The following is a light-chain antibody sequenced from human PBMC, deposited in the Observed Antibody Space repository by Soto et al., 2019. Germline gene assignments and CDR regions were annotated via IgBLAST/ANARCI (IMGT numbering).Light chain of an antibody. CDR1: SSDVGAYYF. Sequence: QSVLTQPVSVSGSPGQSITISCTGSSSDVGAYYFVSWYQHRPGKAPKLILYEVTTRPSGISSRFSGSKSGNTASLTVSGLQTEDEAFYYCSSSAGIYHYLVFGGGTQLTVL. V-gene: IGLV2-14*01. CDR2: EVT. J-gene: IGLJ3*02. CDR3: SSSAGIYHYLV.